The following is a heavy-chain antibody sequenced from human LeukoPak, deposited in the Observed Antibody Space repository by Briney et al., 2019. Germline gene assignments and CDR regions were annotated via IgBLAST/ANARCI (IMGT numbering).Heavy chain of an antibody. Sequence: GGSLRLSCAASGLTFSSYWMHWVRRAPGKGLVWVSRINSDGSSTSYADSVKGRFTISRGNAKNTLYLQMNSLRAEDTAVYYCAGGWDYFDYWGQGTLVTVSS. V-gene: IGHV3-74*01. J-gene: IGHJ4*02. D-gene: IGHD1-26*01. CDR1: GLTFSSYW. CDR2: INSDGSST. CDR3: AGGWDYFDY.